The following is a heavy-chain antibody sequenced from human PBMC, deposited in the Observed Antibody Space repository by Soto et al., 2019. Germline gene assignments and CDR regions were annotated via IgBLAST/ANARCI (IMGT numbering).Heavy chain of an antibody. V-gene: IGHV1-69*08. J-gene: IGHJ6*02. CDR3: AREGGYCTSTSCYSKYHYYGMDV. CDR1: GSTYGSYS. Sequence: QVQLVQSGAEVKKPGSSVKVSCKASGSTYGSYSINWVRQAPGQGLEWMGRIIPILGIATNAQKFQGRVTITADKSTNTAYMELSSLRSEDTAVFYCAREGGYCTSTSCYSKYHYYGMDVWGQGTTVAVSS. D-gene: IGHD2-2*01. CDR2: IIPILGIA.